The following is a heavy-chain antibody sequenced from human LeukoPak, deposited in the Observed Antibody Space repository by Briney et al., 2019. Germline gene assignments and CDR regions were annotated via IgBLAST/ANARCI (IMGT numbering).Heavy chain of an antibody. J-gene: IGHJ4*02. CDR3: AREYCTTTCYFDY. CDR2: VHYSGGA. V-gene: IGHV4-59*11. Sequence: PSETLSLTCTVSGDSISSHYWSWIRQSPGKGLEWIGYVHYSGGATYNLSLKSRVTISVATSKTQFSLKLSSVTAADTAVYYCAREYCTTTCYFDYWGQGMLVTVSS. CDR1: GDSISSHY. D-gene: IGHD2-8*01.